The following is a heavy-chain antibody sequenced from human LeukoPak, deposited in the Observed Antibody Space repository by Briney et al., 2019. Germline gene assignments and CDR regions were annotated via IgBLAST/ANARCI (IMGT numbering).Heavy chain of an antibody. Sequence: ASVKVSCKASGYTFTSYGINRVRQATGQGLEWMGWMNPNSGNTGYAQKFQGRVTITRNTSISTAYMELSSLRSEDTAVYYCARDNNDYVWGSYRYGFDPWGQGTLVTVSS. CDR1: GYTFTSYG. J-gene: IGHJ5*02. D-gene: IGHD3-16*02. CDR2: MNPNSGNT. CDR3: ARDNNDYVWGSYRYGFDP. V-gene: IGHV1-8*03.